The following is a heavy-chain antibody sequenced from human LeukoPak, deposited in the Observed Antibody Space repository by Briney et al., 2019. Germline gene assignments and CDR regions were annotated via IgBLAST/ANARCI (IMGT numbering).Heavy chain of an antibody. D-gene: IGHD3-22*01. CDR3: ARDVGGYYYGHFKY. CDR1: GGSISRCYQY. CDR2: ISYGGSP. J-gene: IGHJ4*02. V-gene: IGHV4-31*03. Sequence: SQTLSLTCTVSGGSISRCYQYWIWNRQLPGKGLVGIGYISYGGSPFDNPSLKSRAAISVATSKTPFSLKLTPVSGADTAEYLCARDVGGYYYGHFKYWGQGILVTVSS.